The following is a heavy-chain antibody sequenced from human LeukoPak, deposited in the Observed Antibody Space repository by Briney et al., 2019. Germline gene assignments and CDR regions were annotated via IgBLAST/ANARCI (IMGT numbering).Heavy chain of an antibody. CDR3: ARDSRRGSGSYPPNY. D-gene: IGHD3-10*01. CDR2: ISAYNGNT. V-gene: IGHV1-18*01. Sequence: ASVKVSCKASGYTFTSYGISWVRQAPGQGLEWMGWISAYNGNTNYAQKLQGRVTMTTDTSTITAYMELRSLRSDDTAVYYCARDSRRGSGSYPPNYWGQGTLVTVSS. CDR1: GYTFTSYG. J-gene: IGHJ4*02.